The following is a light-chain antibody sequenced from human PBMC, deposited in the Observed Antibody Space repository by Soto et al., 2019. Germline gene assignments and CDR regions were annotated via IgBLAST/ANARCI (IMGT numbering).Light chain of an antibody. CDR2: EVS. CDR3: ISYAGSNNPVI. Sequence: QSALTQPPSASGSPGQSVTISCTGTSSDVGGYNYVSWYQQHPGKAPKFLIFEVSRRPSGVPDRFSGSKSGNTASLTVSGLQADDEDDYYCISYAGSNNPVIFGGGTKLTVL. J-gene: IGLJ2*01. CDR1: SSDVGGYNY. V-gene: IGLV2-8*01.